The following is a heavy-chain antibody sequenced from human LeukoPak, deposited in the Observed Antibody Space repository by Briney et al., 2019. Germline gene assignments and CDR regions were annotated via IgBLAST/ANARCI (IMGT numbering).Heavy chain of an antibody. CDR2: INHSGST. CDR1: GGSFSGYY. CDR3: GRTLRFGELLRSFRMDV. D-gene: IGHD3-10*01. V-gene: IGHV4-34*01. Sequence: SETLSLTCAVYGGSFSGYYWSWIRQPPGKGLEWIGEINHSGSTNYNPSLKNRVTISVDTSKNQFSLKLSSVTAADTAVYYCGRTLRFGELLRSFRMDVWGQGTTVTVSS. J-gene: IGHJ6*02.